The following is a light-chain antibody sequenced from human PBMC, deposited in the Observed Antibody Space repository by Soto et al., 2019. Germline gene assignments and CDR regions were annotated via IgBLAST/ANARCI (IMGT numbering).Light chain of an antibody. CDR1: SSDVGSYNY. CDR3: SSYTSTSTVV. J-gene: IGLJ1*01. Sequence: QSVLTQPASVSGSPGQSITISCRGTSSDVGSYNYVSWYQQHPGKAPKLMIYEVTNRPSGISNRFSGSKSGNTASLTISGLQAEDEADYYCSSYTSTSTVVFGTGTKVTVL. CDR2: EVT. V-gene: IGLV2-14*01.